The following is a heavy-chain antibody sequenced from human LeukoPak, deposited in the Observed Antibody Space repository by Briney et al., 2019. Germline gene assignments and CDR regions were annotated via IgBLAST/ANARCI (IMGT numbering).Heavy chain of an antibody. Sequence: GGSLRLSCAASGFTFSIYWMSWVRQAPGKGLEWVANIKEDGSEKYYGDSVKGRFTISRDNAKNSLYLRMNSLRAEDTAVCYCARDSSGYQWGQGTLVTVSS. CDR1: GFTFSIYW. CDR3: ARDSSGYQ. V-gene: IGHV3-7*01. D-gene: IGHD3-22*01. J-gene: IGHJ4*02. CDR2: IKEDGSEK.